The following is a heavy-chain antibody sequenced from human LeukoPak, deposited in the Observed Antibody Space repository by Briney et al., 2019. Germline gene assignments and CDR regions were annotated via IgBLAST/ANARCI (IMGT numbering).Heavy chain of an antibody. V-gene: IGHV3-9*01. J-gene: IGHJ5*02. D-gene: IGHD5-12*01. Sequence: GRSLRLSCAASGFTFDDYAIHWVRQAPGKGLEWVSGISWNSGSIGYADSVKGRFTISRDNAKNSLYLQMNSLRAEDTALYYCAKDRNSGYDSDWFDPWGQGTLVTVSS. CDR2: ISWNSGSI. CDR3: AKDRNSGYDSDWFDP. CDR1: GFTFDDYA.